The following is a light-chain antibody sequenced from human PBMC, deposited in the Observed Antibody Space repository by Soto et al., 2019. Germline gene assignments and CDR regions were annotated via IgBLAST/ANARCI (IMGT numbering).Light chain of an antibody. V-gene: IGKV1-39*01. CDR2: GAY. CDR1: QSISSY. J-gene: IGKJ1*01. Sequence: DIQMTQSPASLSASVGDRVTITCRASQSISSYLNWYQQEPGKGPNLLIYGAYSLQSAVPSRFIRSGSGTDFALTLSTRQPEAFATYYCQQSYRAPPWTFGQGTRVDIK. CDR3: QQSYRAPPWT.